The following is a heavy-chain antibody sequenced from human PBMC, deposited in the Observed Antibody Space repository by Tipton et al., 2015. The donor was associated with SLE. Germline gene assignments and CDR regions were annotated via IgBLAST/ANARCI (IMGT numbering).Heavy chain of an antibody. CDR1: DGSLSGYY. CDR2: ISHYGGA. V-gene: IGHV4-34*01. CDR3: ARDGGQRVISGTYDFYYYGLDV. Sequence: TLSLTCTVFDGSLSGYYWAWLRQSPGKGLEWIGEISHYGGANYKPSLESRGTISLETSKKQFSLKLTSVTAADTAVYYCARDGGQRVISGTYDFYYYGLDVWGQGTTVTVSS. D-gene: IGHD6-13*01. J-gene: IGHJ6*02.